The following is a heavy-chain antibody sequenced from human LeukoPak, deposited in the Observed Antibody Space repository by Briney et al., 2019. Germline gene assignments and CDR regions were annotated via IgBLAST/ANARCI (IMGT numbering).Heavy chain of an antibody. CDR1: VASIYKYY. Sequence: KTAETLTLICSLSVASIYKYYGLWLRQPPGKGLECIGYVSYSGRTNHNPSLKSRVTISADTSKNQFSLKLTSVTAADTDVYYSARRDLCAEYFDNWGQGTLVTVSS. D-gene: IGHD6-6*01. CDR3: ARRDLCAEYFDN. CDR2: VSYSGRT. V-gene: IGHV4-59*12. J-gene: IGHJ5*02.